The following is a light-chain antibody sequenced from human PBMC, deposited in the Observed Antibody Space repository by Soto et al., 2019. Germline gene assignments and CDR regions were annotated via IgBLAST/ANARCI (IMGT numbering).Light chain of an antibody. V-gene: IGKV1-9*01. CDR1: KGISRY. CDR3: QQLNTYPVT. J-gene: IGKJ4*01. Sequence: IQLTQSPSSLSASVGDSVTITCRASKGISRYLSWYQQKPGRAPKLLISAASTLQSGVPARFSGSGSGTDFTLSITSLQPEDFATYYCQQLNTYPVTFGGGTKVEIK. CDR2: AAS.